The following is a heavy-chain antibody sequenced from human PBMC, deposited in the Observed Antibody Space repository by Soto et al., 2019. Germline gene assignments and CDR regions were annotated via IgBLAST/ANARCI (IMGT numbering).Heavy chain of an antibody. CDR2: MSNDGNNQ. CDR1: RFDFTSYG. J-gene: IGHJ6*02. V-gene: IGHV3-30*18. Sequence: GGSLRLSCAASRFDFTSYGMHWLRQAPGKGLEWVAVMSNDGNNQFYADSVRGRFIISRDTSKNTLYLQMNSLRAEDTAVYYCAKDLIAARYFYYYGMDVWGQGTTVTVSS. CDR3: AKDLIAARYFYYYGMDV. D-gene: IGHD6-6*01.